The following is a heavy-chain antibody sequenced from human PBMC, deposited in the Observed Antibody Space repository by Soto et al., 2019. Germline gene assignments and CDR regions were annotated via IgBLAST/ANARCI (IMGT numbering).Heavy chain of an antibody. CDR2: IGPESGAT. CDR3: GRGRSGQIVVFY. D-gene: IGHD5-12*01. V-gene: IGHV1-2*02. CDR1: GYTFTGHY. Sequence: ASVKVSCKASGYTFTGHYIHWVRQAPEQGPEWMGEIGPESGATRYAQKFQGRVTMTRDMSITAVYMELNNLSPDDTAVYYCGRGRSGQIVVFYWGQGTPVTVSS. J-gene: IGHJ4*02.